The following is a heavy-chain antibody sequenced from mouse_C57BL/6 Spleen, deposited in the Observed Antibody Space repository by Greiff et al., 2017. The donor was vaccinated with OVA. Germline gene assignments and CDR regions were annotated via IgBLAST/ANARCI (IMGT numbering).Heavy chain of an antibody. CDR3: TTDDGFAY. J-gene: IGHJ3*01. D-gene: IGHD2-12*01. CDR1: GFNIKDDY. V-gene: IGHV14-4*01. Sequence: EVQVVESGAELVRPGASVKLSCTASGFNIKDDYMHWVKQRPEQGLEWIGWIDPENGDTEYASKFQGKATITADTSSNTAYLQLSSLTSEDTAVYYCTTDDGFAYWGQGTLVTVSA. CDR2: IDPENGDT.